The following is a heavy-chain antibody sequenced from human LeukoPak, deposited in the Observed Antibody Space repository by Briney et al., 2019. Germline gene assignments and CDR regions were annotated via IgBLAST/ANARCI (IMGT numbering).Heavy chain of an antibody. CDR1: GFTFDDYA. CDR2: ISWNSGSI. Sequence: GGSLRLSCAASGFTFDDYAMHWVRQAPGKGLEWVSGISWNSGSIGYADSVKGRFTISRDNAKNSLYLQMNSLRAEDMALYYCAKDMAPTAAGTSAFDYWGQGTLVTVSS. J-gene: IGHJ4*02. D-gene: IGHD6-13*01. CDR3: AKDMAPTAAGTSAFDY. V-gene: IGHV3-9*03.